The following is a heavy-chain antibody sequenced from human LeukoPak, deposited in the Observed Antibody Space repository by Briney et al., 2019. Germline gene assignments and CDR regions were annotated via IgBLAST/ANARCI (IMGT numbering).Heavy chain of an antibody. CDR2: TIPIFGTA. J-gene: IGHJ4*02. V-gene: IGHV1-69*05. CDR1: GGTFSSYA. CDR3: AISGLAQPVGLWDY. D-gene: IGHD3/OR15-3a*01. Sequence: SVKVSCKASGGTFSSYAISWVRQAPGQGLEWMGRTIPIFGTANYAQKFQGRVTITTDESTSTAYMELSSLRSEDTAVYYCAISGLAQPVGLWDYWGQGTLVTVSS.